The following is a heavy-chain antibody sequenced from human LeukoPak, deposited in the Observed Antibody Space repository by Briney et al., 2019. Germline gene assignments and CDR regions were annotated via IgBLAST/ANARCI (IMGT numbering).Heavy chain of an antibody. J-gene: IGHJ5*02. CDR3: ARVSGIAVALPYPSNWFDP. V-gene: IGHV3-21*01. CDR2: ISSSSSYI. Sequence: GGSLRLSCAASGFTFSSYSMNWVRQAPGKGLEWVSSISSSSSYIYYADSVKGRFTISRDNAKNSLYLQMNSLRAEDTAVYYCARVSGIAVALPYPSNWFDPWGQGTLVTVSS. CDR1: GFTFSSYS. D-gene: IGHD6-19*01.